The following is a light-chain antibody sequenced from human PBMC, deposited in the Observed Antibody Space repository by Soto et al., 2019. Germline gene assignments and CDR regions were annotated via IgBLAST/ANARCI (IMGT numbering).Light chain of an antibody. CDR1: SSDVGGYNY. V-gene: IGLV2-14*01. CDR2: EVS. CDR3: SSYTTSGTPV. Sequence: QSALTQPASVSWAPGQSITISCTRTSSDVGGYNYLSWYQQHPGKAPRVMIYEVSNRPSGVSNRFSGSKSGNTASLTISGLQAEDEADYFCSSYTTSGTPVFGGGTKLTVL. J-gene: IGLJ3*02.